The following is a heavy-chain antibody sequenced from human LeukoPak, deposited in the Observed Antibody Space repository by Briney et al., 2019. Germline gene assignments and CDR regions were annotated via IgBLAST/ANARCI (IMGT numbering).Heavy chain of an antibody. CDR1: GYTFTDYF. CDR3: ARSIQSVTKGVGVPLS. CDR2: INPNSGGT. D-gene: IGHD4-17*01. J-gene: IGHJ4*02. Sequence: GASVKVSCKASGYTFTDYFIHWVRQAPGQGLEWMGWINPNSGGTNYAQKFQGRVTMTRDTSISTAYMELSRLRSDDTAVYYCARSIQSVTKGVGVPLSWGQGTLVTVSS. V-gene: IGHV1-2*02.